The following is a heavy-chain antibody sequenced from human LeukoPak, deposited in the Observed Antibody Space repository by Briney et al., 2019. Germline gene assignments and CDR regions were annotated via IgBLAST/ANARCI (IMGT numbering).Heavy chain of an antibody. J-gene: IGHJ3*02. V-gene: IGHV3-9*01. CDR3: AKARSSWVVYRAFDI. Sequence: PGGSLRLSCAASGFTFDDYAMHWVRQAPGKGLEWVSGISWNGGSIGYADSVKGRFTISRDNAKNSLYLQMNSLRAEDTALYYCAKARSSWVVYRAFDIWGQGTMVTVSS. D-gene: IGHD6-13*01. CDR2: ISWNGGSI. CDR1: GFTFDDYA.